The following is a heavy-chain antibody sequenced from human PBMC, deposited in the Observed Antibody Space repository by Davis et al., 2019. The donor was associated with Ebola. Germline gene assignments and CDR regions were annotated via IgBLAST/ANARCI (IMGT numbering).Heavy chain of an antibody. CDR2: ITVYNGKT. CDR1: GYSFPNYP. V-gene: IGHV1-18*04. Sequence: ASVKVSCKASGYSFPNYPIAWVRQAPGQGLEWMGWITVYNGKTNYAQKLQGRVTMTTDISTNTAYMELRSLRSDDTAVYYWAREIRRRGYNNYYMDVWGKGTTVTVSS. CDR3: AREIRRRGYNNYYMDV. D-gene: IGHD6-25*01. J-gene: IGHJ6*03.